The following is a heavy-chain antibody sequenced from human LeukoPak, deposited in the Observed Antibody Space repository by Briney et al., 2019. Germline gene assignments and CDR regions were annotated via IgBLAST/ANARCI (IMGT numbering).Heavy chain of an antibody. D-gene: IGHD2-15*01. CDR1: GYSFTSYW. V-gene: IGHV5-51*01. CDR2: IYPGDSDT. Sequence: GESLKISCKGSGYSFTSYWIGWVRQMPGKGLEWMGIIYPGDSDTRYSPSFQGQVTISADKSISTAYLQWSSLKASDTAMYYCARPPLVPLSVVAATQYYFDYWGQGTLVTVSS. J-gene: IGHJ4*02. CDR3: ARPPLVPLSVVAATQYYFDY.